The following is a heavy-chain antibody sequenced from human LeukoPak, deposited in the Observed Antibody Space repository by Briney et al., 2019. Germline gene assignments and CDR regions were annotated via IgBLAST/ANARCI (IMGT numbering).Heavy chain of an antibody. V-gene: IGHV3-21*01. CDR1: GFTFSSYS. D-gene: IGHD3-9*01. J-gene: IGHJ4*02. Sequence: GALRLSCAASGFTFSSYSMNWVRQAPGKGLEWVSSISSSSSYIYYADSVKGRFTISRDNAKNSLYLQMNSLRAEDTAVYYCARGGLLRYFDWEYYFDYWGQGTLVTVSS. CDR2: ISSSSSYI. CDR3: ARGGLLRYFDWEYYFDY.